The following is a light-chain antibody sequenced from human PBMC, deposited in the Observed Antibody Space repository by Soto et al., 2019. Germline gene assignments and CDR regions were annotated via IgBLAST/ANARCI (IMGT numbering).Light chain of an antibody. CDR3: SSYTTSNTRQIV. CDR2: DVS. V-gene: IGLV2-14*03. Sequence: QSALTQPASVSGSPGQSITISCTGTSSDVGGYNYVSWYQHHPGKAPKLLIYDVSNRPSGVSNRFSGCKSDNTASLTISGLQPEDEADYYCSSYTTSNTRQIVFGTGTKLTVL. CDR1: SSDVGGYNY. J-gene: IGLJ1*01.